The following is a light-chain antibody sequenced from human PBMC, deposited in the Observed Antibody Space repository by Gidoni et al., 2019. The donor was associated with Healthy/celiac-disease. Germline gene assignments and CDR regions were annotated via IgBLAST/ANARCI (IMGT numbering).Light chain of an antibody. J-gene: IGKJ5*01. CDR3: QQRSNWPPIT. Sequence: EIVLTQSPATLSLSPGERATVSGRASQSVSSYLAWYQQKPGQAPRLLIYDASNRATGIPARFSGSGSGTDFTLTISSLEPEDFAVYYCQQRSNWPPITFXQXTRLEIK. V-gene: IGKV3-11*01. CDR1: QSVSSY. CDR2: DAS.